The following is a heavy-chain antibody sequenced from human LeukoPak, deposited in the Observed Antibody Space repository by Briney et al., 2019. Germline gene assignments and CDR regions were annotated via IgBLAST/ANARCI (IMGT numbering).Heavy chain of an antibody. D-gene: IGHD3-10*01. CDR1: GGSFNNYY. CDR2: IYYGXXX. V-gene: IGHV4-59*01. CDR3: ARGTIGSYTY. J-gene: IGHJ4*02. Sequence: SETLSLTCSVSGGSFNNYYWNWIRQPPGKGLDWIGYIYYGXXXXXXXXXXXRXXISVXXSKNQFSLKLRSVTAADTAVYYCARGTIGSYTYWGQGTLVTVSS.